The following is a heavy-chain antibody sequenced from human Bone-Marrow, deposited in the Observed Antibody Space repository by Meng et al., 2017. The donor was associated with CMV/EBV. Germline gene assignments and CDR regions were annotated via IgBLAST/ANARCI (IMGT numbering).Heavy chain of an antibody. V-gene: IGHV1-46*01. CDR3: ARGKYYDFWSGYSLFAY. D-gene: IGHD3-3*01. CDR2: INPSGGST. J-gene: IGHJ4*02. CDR1: GYIFTSYY. Sequence: ASVKVSCKASGYIFTSYYMHWVRQAPGQGLEWMGIINPSGGSTSYAQKFQGRVTMTRDTSTSTVYMELSSLRSEDTAVYYCARGKYYDFWSGYSLFAYWGQGTLVTVSS.